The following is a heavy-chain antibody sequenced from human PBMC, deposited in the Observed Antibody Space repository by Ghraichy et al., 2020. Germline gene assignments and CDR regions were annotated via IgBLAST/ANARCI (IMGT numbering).Heavy chain of an antibody. CDR1: GGSISSYY. D-gene: IGHD3-22*01. Sequence: SETLSLTCTVSGGSISSYYWSWIRQPAGKGLEWIGRIYTSGSTNYNPSLKSRVTMSVDTSKNQFSLKLSSVTAADTAVYYCARDDGPETTYYYDSSGSQFHAFDIWVQGTMVTVSS. CDR3: ARDDGPETTYYYDSSGSQFHAFDI. CDR2: IYTSGST. V-gene: IGHV4-4*07. J-gene: IGHJ3*02.